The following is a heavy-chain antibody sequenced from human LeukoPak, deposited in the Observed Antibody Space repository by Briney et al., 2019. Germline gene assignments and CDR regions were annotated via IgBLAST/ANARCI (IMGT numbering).Heavy chain of an antibody. Sequence: SETLSLTCTVSGGSITIYYWSWIRQPAGKGLEWIGRIYTSGSTNYNPSLKSRVTMSVDTSKNQFSLKLSPVTAADTAVYYCARDLRSSIFDYWGQGTLVTVSS. CDR1: GGSITIYY. J-gene: IGHJ4*02. CDR3: ARDLRSSIFDY. V-gene: IGHV4-4*07. CDR2: IYTSGST. D-gene: IGHD6-6*01.